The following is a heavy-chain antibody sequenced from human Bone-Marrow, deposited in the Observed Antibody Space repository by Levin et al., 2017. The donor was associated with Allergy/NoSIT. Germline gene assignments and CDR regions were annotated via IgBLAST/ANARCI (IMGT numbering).Heavy chain of an antibody. V-gene: IGHV4-34*01. D-gene: IGHD6-13*01. Sequence: PSETLSLTCAVYGGSFSGYYWSWIRQPPGKGLEWIGEINHSGSTNYNPSLKSRVTISVDTSKNQFSLKLSSVTAADTAVYYCARGGIPQRGRGIGYISSYPRAFDIWGQGTMVTVSS. CDR3: ARGGIPQRGRGIGYISSYPRAFDI. J-gene: IGHJ3*02. CDR2: INHSGST. CDR1: GGSFSGYY.